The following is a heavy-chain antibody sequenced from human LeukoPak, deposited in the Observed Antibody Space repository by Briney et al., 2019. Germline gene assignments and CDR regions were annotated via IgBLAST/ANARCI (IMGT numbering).Heavy chain of an antibody. V-gene: IGHV3-48*03. D-gene: IGHD5-12*01. Sequence: SGGSLRLSCAASGFTFSSYEMNWVRQAPGKGLEWVSYIRSSGSTIYYADSVKGRFTISRDNAKKSLYLQMNSLRADDTAVYYCARDGSDAFDIWGQGTIVTVSS. CDR1: GFTFSSYE. CDR2: IRSSGSTI. CDR3: ARDGSDAFDI. J-gene: IGHJ3*02.